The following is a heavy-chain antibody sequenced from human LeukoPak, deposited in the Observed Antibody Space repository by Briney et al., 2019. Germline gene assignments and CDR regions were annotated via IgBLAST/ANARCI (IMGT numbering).Heavy chain of an antibody. CDR3: VRIYCTSTSCYGDSYYGMDV. V-gene: IGHV4-39*01. Sequence: WETLSLTCTVSGGSISSSIHSWGWIRQPPGKGLEWIGSISYSGSNYYNPSLKTRVTMSVDTSENQFSLKLSSVTAADSTVYHCVRIYCTSTSCYGDSYYGMDVWGQGTTVTVSS. D-gene: IGHD2-2*01. CDR2: ISYSGSN. J-gene: IGHJ6*02. CDR1: GGSISSSIHS.